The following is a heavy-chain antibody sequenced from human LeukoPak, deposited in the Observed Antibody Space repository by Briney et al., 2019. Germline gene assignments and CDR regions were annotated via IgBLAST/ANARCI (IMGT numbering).Heavy chain of an antibody. Sequence: PGGSLRLSCAASGFTFDDYAMHWVRQAPGKGLEWVAVISYDGSNKYYADSVKGRFTISRDNSKNTLYLQVNSLRAEDTAVYYCARDFTEYCSSTDCYGLDYWGQGTLVTVSS. CDR2: ISYDGSNK. D-gene: IGHD2-2*01. CDR1: GFTFDDYA. CDR3: ARDFTEYCSSTDCYGLDY. V-gene: IGHV3-30-3*01. J-gene: IGHJ4*02.